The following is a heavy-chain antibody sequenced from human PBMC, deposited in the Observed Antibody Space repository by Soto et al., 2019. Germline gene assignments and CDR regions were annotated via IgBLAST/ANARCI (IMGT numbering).Heavy chain of an antibody. CDR1: GFTFSSYS. D-gene: IGHD1-26*01. V-gene: IGHV3-21*01. J-gene: IGHJ4*02. CDR2: ISSSSSYI. Sequence: GGSLRLSCAASGFTFSSYSMNWVRQAPGKGLEWVSSISSSSSYIYYADSVKGRFTISRDNAKNSLYLQMNSLRAEDTAVYYCARDSESGSYLYFDYWGQGTLVTVSS. CDR3: ARDSESGSYLYFDY.